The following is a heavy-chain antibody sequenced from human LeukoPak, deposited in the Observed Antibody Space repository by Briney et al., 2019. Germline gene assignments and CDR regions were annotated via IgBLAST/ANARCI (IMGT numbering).Heavy chain of an antibody. D-gene: IGHD6-13*01. J-gene: IGHJ4*02. CDR2: IYISGST. V-gene: IGHV4-61*02. CDR1: GGSINSGGYY. Sequence: PSQTLSLTCTVSGGSINSGGYYWSWIRQPAGKGLEWIGRIYISGSTNYNPSLKSRVTISLDTSKNQFSLKLSSVTAADTAVYYCARAEQLVRRGFPAEFDYWGQGTLVTVSS. CDR3: ARAEQLVRRGFPAEFDY.